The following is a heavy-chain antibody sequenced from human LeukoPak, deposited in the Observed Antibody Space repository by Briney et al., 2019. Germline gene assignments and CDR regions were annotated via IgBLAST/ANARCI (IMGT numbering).Heavy chain of an antibody. V-gene: IGHV5-51*01. J-gene: IGHJ4*02. CDR2: IYPGDSDT. CDR1: GYSFTSYW. Sequence: PGESLKISCKGSGYSFTSYWIGWVRQMPGKGLEWMGIIYPGDSDTRYSPSFQGQVTISADKSISTAYLQWSSLKASDTAMYYCARRGYGIAVAGTLEYYFDYWGQGTLVTVSS. D-gene: IGHD6-19*01. CDR3: ARRGYGIAVAGTLEYYFDY.